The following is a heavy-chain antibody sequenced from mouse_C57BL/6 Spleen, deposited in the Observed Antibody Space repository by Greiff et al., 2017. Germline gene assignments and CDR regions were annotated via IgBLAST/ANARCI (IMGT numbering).Heavy chain of an antibody. CDR1: GYTFTDYY. D-gene: IGHD2-3*01. V-gene: IGHV1-26*01. Sequence: VQLQQSGPELVKPGASVKISCKASGYTFTDYYMNWVKQSHGKSLEWIGDINPNNGGTSYNQKFKGKATLTVDQSSSTAYMELRSLTSEDSAVYYCASSLYDGYSYYAMDYWGQGTSVTVSS. CDR2: INPNNGGT. CDR3: ASSLYDGYSYYAMDY. J-gene: IGHJ4*01.